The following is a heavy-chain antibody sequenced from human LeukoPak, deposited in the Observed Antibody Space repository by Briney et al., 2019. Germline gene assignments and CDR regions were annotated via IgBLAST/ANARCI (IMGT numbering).Heavy chain of an antibody. CDR1: GFTFSSYS. J-gene: IGHJ5*02. D-gene: IGHD5-18*01. Sequence: KPGGSLRLSCAASGFTFSSYSMNWVRQAPGKGLEWVSSISSSSSYIYYADSVKGRFTISRDNAKNSLYLQMNSLRAEDTAVYYCAILSVDTAMVTDWFDPWGQGTLVTVPS. V-gene: IGHV3-21*01. CDR2: ISSSSSYI. CDR3: AILSVDTAMVTDWFDP.